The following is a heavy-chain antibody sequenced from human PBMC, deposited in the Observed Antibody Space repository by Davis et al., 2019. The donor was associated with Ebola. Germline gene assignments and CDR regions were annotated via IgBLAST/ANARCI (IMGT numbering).Heavy chain of an antibody. Sequence: SLKISCAASGFTFSSYSMNWVRQAPGKGLEWVSGVSRNSKSIVYVDSVKGRFTISRDNAKNSLYLQMNSLRAEDTALYYCAKDIIPAHDTFDMWGQGTMVTVSS. J-gene: IGHJ3*02. CDR2: VSRNSKSI. D-gene: IGHD2-2*01. CDR1: GFTFSSYS. V-gene: IGHV3-9*01. CDR3: AKDIIPAHDTFDM.